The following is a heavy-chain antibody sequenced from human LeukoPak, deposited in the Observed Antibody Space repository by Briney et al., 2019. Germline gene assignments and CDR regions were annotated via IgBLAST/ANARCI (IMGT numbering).Heavy chain of an antibody. D-gene: IGHD3-3*01. V-gene: IGHV4-39*01. CDR1: GGSISSSSYY. CDR2: IYYSGST. Sequence: SETLSLTCTVSGGSISSSSYYWGWIRQPPGKGLEWIGSIYYSGSTYYNPSLKSRVTISVDTSKNQFSLKLSSVTAADTAVYYCARRPYDFWSGYYGYWGQGTLVTVSS. J-gene: IGHJ4*02. CDR3: ARRPYDFWSGYYGY.